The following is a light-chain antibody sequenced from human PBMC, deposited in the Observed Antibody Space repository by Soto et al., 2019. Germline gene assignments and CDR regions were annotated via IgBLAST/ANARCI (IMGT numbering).Light chain of an antibody. CDR2: GAS. Sequence: EMVMTQSPATLSASPGERVTFSCRASQSVNTNLAWYQQKPGQAPRLLIYGASTRSTGVPARFSGSGSGTEFTLTISSLQSEDFAVYFCQQYNNWPPWTFGLGTKVEFK. V-gene: IGKV3-15*01. J-gene: IGKJ1*01. CDR1: QSVNTN. CDR3: QQYNNWPPWT.